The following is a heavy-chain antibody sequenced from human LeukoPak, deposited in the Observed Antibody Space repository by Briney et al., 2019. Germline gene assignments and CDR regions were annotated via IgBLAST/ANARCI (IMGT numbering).Heavy chain of an antibody. Sequence: GGSLRLSCAASGFTFSSYGMSWVRQAPGKGLGWVSAISGSGGSTYYADSVKGRFTISRDNSKNTLYLQMNSLRAEDTAVYYCAKDLRSGSYLYYFDYWGQGTLVTVSS. CDR3: AKDLRSGSYLYYFDY. CDR2: ISGSGGST. D-gene: IGHD1-26*01. V-gene: IGHV3-23*01. CDR1: GFTFSSYG. J-gene: IGHJ4*02.